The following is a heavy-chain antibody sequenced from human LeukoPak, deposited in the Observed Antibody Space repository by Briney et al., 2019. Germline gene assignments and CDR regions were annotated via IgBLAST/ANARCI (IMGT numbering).Heavy chain of an antibody. V-gene: IGHV4-59*08. D-gene: IGHD2-15*01. CDR2: IDYSGST. J-gene: IGHJ4*02. CDR3: ARHPLYCSGGSCYFAYFDY. CDR1: GGSISSYY. Sequence: SETLSLTCTVSGGSISSYYWSWIRQPPGKGLEWIGYIDYSGSTNYNPSLKSRVTISVDTSKNQFSLKLSSVTAADTAVYYCARHPLYCSGGSCYFAYFDYWGQGTLVTVSS.